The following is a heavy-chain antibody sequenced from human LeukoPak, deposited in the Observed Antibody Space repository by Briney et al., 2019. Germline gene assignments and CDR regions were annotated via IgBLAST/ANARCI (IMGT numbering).Heavy chain of an antibody. CDR2: ISGSGGST. D-gene: IGHD6-13*01. J-gene: IGHJ4*02. CDR1: GFTFSSYA. V-gene: IGHV3-23*01. Sequence: SGGSLRLSCAASGFTFSSYAMSWVRQAPGKGLEWVSAISGSGGSTYYADSVKGRFTISRDNSKNTLYLQMNSLRAEDTAVYYCAREEQQLVEDLVFDYWGQGTLVTVSS. CDR3: AREEQQLVEDLVFDY.